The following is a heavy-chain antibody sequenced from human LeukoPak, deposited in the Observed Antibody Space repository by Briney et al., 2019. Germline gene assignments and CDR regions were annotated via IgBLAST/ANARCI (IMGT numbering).Heavy chain of an antibody. J-gene: IGHJ4*02. D-gene: IGHD6-19*01. Sequence: EGSLRLSCAASGFTVSSNYMNWVRQAPGKGLEWVSIIYSGGSTYYADSVKDRFTISRDNSKNTLYLQMNSLRADDTAVYYCASAGSSGWYHFDYWGQGTLVTVSS. CDR1: GFTVSSNY. CDR2: IYSGGST. CDR3: ASAGSSGWYHFDY. V-gene: IGHV3-66*01.